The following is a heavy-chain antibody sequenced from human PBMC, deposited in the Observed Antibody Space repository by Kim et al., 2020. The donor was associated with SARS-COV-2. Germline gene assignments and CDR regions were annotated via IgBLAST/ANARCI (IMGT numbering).Heavy chain of an antibody. J-gene: IGHJ5*02. CDR3: AKDISRGWSCFDD. CDR1: GFSFDNYA. CDR2: IGWNSGSI. V-gene: IGHV3-9*01. D-gene: IGHD6-19*01. Sequence: GGSLRLSCAASGFSFDNYAMHWVRQAPGKGLEWVSGIGWNSGSISYADSVKGRFTISRDNVKNSLYLQLDSLRAEDTALYYCAKDISRGWSCFDDWRQGT.